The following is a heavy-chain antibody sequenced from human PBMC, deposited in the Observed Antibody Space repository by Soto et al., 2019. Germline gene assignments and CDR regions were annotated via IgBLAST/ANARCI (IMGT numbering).Heavy chain of an antibody. J-gene: IGHJ3*02. CDR1: GFTFSSYA. D-gene: IGHD1-1*01. Sequence: PGGSLRLSCAASGFTFSSYAMSWVRQAPGKGLEWVSAISGSGGSTYYADSVKGRFTISRDNSKNTLYLQMNSLRAEDTAVYYCAFAGTSSPLTFDIWGQGTMVTVSS. V-gene: IGHV3-23*01. CDR3: AFAGTSSPLTFDI. CDR2: ISGSGGST.